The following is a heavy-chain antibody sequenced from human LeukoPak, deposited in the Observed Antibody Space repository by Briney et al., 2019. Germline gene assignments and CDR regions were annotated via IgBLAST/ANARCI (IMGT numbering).Heavy chain of an antibody. D-gene: IGHD4-17*01. V-gene: IGHV4-59*01. CDR1: GGSISSFY. CDR2: ISYSGST. J-gene: IGHJ5*02. CDR3: ARDPTMVTTGWFDP. Sequence: SETLSLTCTVSGGSISSFYWSWIRQPPGKGLEWIGYISYSGSTKYNPSLKSRLTISIDTSKNQFSLKLSSVTAADTAVYYCARDPTMVTTGWFDPWGQGTLVTVSS.